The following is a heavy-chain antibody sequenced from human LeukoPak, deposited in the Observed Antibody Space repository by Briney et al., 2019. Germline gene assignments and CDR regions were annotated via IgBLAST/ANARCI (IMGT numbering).Heavy chain of an antibody. CDR1: GFTFNNFA. V-gene: IGHV3-23*01. J-gene: IGHJ4*02. D-gene: IGHD2-2*01. CDR2: ISGSGGSS. CDR3: ATYCSSTSCRGEDY. Sequence: GGSLRLSCAASGFTFNNFAMSWVRRAPGKGLEWVSSISGSGGSSYYADSVKGRFTISRDNSKNTLYLQMNSLRAEDTAVYYCATYCSSTSCRGEDYWGQGTLVTVSS.